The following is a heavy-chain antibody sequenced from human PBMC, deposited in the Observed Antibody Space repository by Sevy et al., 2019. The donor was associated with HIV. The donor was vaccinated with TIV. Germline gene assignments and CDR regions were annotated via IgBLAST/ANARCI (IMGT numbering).Heavy chain of an antibody. CDR2: LKSDVYGGTV. D-gene: IGHD6-13*01. CDR3: TRWKAAQSIFDY. CDR1: GFTFGDYC. Sequence: GSLRLSCTASGFTFGDYCMSWVRQAPGKGLEWVAFLKSDVYGGTVDHAASVRGRFVISRDDSKTIAYLQMNDLKTEDTGLYYCTRWKAAQSIFDYWGQGALVTVSS. J-gene: IGHJ4*02. V-gene: IGHV3-49*04.